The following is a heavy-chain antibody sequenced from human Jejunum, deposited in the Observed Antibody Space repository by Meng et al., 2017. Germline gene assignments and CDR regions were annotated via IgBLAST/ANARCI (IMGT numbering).Heavy chain of an antibody. Sequence: QVQLQESGPGLVKPSETLSLTCTVSGGSVSSNNCYWVWIRQPPGKGLEWIASVFYSGTTYYNPSLQSRVTISIDTSKNQFSMRLTSVTATDTSVYYCARLANSSPDYWGRGTLVTVSS. CDR2: VFYSGTT. V-gene: IGHV4-39*01. CDR1: GGSVSSNNCY. D-gene: IGHD6-13*01. CDR3: ARLANSSPDY. J-gene: IGHJ4*02.